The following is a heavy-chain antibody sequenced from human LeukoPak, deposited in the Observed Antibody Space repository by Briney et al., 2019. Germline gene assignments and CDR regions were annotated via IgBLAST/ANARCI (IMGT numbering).Heavy chain of an antibody. J-gene: IGHJ5*02. D-gene: IGHD3-3*01. CDR3: ARGVPYDFWSGRSWFDP. CDR2: ISGSGGST. V-gene: IGHV3-23*01. CDR1: GFTFSSYA. Sequence: HPGGSLRLSCAASGFTFSSYAMSWVRQAPGKGLEWVSAISGSGGSTYYADSVRGRFTISRDNSKNTLYLQMNSLRAEDTAVYYCARGVPYDFWSGRSWFDPWGQGTLVTVSS.